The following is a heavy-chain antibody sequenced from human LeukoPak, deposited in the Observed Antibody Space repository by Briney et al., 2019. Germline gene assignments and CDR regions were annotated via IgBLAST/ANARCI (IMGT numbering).Heavy chain of an antibody. D-gene: IGHD5-12*01. Sequence: QPGGSLRLSCAASGFTFSSYEMNWVRQAPGKGLEWVSYISSSGSTIYYADSVKGRFTISRDDAKNSLYLQMNSLRAEDTAVYYCARGNIVATIDYWGQGTLVTVSS. CDR3: ARGNIVATIDY. CDR1: GFTFSSYE. CDR2: ISSSGSTI. V-gene: IGHV3-48*03. J-gene: IGHJ4*02.